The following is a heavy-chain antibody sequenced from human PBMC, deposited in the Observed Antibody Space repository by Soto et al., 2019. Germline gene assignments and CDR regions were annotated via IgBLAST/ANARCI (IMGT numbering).Heavy chain of an antibody. CDR3: ARIMTTVTTYYYYGMDV. Sequence: SGPTLVNPTQTLTLTCTFSGFSLSTIGMFVSWIRQPAGKALECLALIDWDDDKYYSTSLKTRLTISKDTSKNQVVLTMTNMDPVDTATYYCARIMTTVTTYYYYGMDVWGQGTTVTVSS. V-gene: IGHV2-70*01. CDR1: GFSLSTIGMF. CDR2: IDWDDDK. J-gene: IGHJ6*02. D-gene: IGHD4-17*01.